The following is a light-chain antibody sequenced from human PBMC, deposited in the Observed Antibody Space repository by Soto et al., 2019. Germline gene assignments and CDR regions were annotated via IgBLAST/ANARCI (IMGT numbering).Light chain of an antibody. CDR2: GDN. Sequence: QSVLTQPPSVSGAPGQRVSIPCTGSTSNIGAPYDVHWYQHLPGTAPKLLIYGDNNRPSGVPDRFSGSKSGTSASLAITGLQAEDEADYYCQSYDSSLSGYVFGTGTKVTVL. V-gene: IGLV1-40*01. J-gene: IGLJ1*01. CDR1: TSNIGAPYD. CDR3: QSYDSSLSGYV.